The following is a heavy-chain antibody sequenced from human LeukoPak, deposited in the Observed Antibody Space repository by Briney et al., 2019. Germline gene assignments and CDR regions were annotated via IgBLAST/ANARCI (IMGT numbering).Heavy chain of an antibody. V-gene: IGHV3-53*01. D-gene: IGHD4-17*01. CDR3: ASETTVTTFGAFDI. Sequence: PGGSLRPSCAASGFTVRSNYMSWVRQAPGKGLEWVSVIYSGGGTYYADSVKGRFTISRDNSKNTLYLQMNSLRAEDSAVYYCASETTVTTFGAFDIWGQGTMVTVSS. CDR2: IYSGGGT. J-gene: IGHJ3*02. CDR1: GFTVRSNY.